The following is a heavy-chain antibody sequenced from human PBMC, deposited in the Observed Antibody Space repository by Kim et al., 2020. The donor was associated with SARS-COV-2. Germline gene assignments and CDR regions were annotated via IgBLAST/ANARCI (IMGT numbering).Heavy chain of an antibody. CDR3: ARLDWLQNGVDY. V-gene: IGHV4-34*01. J-gene: IGHJ4*02. CDR1: GGSFSKYY. CDR2: INHSGST. D-gene: IGHD3-9*01. Sequence: SETLSLTCAVYGGSFSKYYWSWIRQPPGKGLEWIGEINHSGSTNYNPSLKSRVTISVDTSKNQFSLKMTSVTAADTAVYYCARLDWLQNGVDYWGQGTLITVSS.